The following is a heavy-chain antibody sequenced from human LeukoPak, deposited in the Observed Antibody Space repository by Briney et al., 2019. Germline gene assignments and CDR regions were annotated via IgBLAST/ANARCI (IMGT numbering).Heavy chain of an antibody. J-gene: IGHJ5*02. CDR3: ARHSPIVTTDYIGPWFDP. V-gene: IGHV4-39*01. Sequence: SETLSLTCTVSGDSISSSSSYWGWIRQPPGEGLEWIGSIYYSGSTYYNPSLKSRVTISVDTSKNQFSLKLSSVTAADTAVYYCARHSPIVTTDYIGPWFDPWGQGTLVTVSS. CDR2: IYYSGST. CDR1: GDSISSSSSY. D-gene: IGHD2/OR15-2a*01.